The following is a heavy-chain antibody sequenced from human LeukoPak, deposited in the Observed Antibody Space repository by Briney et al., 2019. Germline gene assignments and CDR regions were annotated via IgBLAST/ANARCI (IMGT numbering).Heavy chain of an antibody. Sequence: ESGPTLMNPTQTLTLTCTFSGFSPSTSGTGLGWISQPPGKALEGLALISWNDDKRYSPSLKSRLTITKDTSKNLVVLTMTNMDPVDTATYYCAHPARIVGAYVYYFDYWGQGTLVTVSS. CDR1: GFSPSTSGTG. CDR2: ISWNDDK. J-gene: IGHJ4*02. CDR3: AHPARIVGAYVYYFDY. D-gene: IGHD1-26*01. V-gene: IGHV2-5*01.